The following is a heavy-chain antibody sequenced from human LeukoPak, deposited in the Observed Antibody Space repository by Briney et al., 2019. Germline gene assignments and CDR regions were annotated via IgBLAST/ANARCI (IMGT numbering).Heavy chain of an antibody. D-gene: IGHD6-13*01. Sequence: PGGSLRLSCAASGFTSSSYAMTWVRQAPGKGLEWVSVFTSGGRTYYADSVKGRFTISRDNSKNTLYLQINSLRAEDTAIYYCARDRPGKAGEDYWGQGTLVTVSS. CDR3: ARDRPGKAGEDY. J-gene: IGHJ4*02. CDR1: GFTSSSYA. V-gene: IGHV3-23*01. CDR2: FTSGGRT.